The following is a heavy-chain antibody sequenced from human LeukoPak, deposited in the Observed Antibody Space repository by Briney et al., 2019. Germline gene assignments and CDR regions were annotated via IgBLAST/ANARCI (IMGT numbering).Heavy chain of an antibody. J-gene: IGHJ4*02. CDR2: MIPIFGKA. D-gene: IGHD2-2*01. CDR1: GGTFSSYA. Sequence: SVKVSCKASGGTFSSYAISWVRQAPGQGLEWMGGMIPIFGKAKNAQKFQGRVTITADESTSTAYMELSSLRSEDTAVYYCARDSHCSSTSCYPDYWGQGTLVTVSS. CDR3: ARDSHCSSTSCYPDY. V-gene: IGHV1-69*13.